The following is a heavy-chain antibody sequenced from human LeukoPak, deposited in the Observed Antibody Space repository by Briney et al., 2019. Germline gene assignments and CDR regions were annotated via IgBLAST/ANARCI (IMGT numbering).Heavy chain of an antibody. CDR3: ARGYYDSSDFEYFQH. D-gene: IGHD3-22*01. CDR2: INPNSGDT. CDR1: GYSFTGNY. Sequence: ASVKVSCKASGYSFTGNYMHWVRQAPGQGLEWMGWINPNSGDTNFAQKFQGRVTMTRDTSISTVYMELSRLRSDDTAVFYCARGYYDSSDFEYFQHWGQGTLVTVSS. J-gene: IGHJ1*01. V-gene: IGHV1-2*02.